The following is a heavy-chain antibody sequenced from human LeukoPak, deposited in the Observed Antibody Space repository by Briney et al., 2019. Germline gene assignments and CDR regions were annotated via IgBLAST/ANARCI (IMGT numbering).Heavy chain of an antibody. CDR2: ISSSGSTI. V-gene: IGHV3-48*03. CDR1: GFTFSSYE. D-gene: IGHD1-26*01. CDR3: AKQGAPYYYYYMDV. J-gene: IGHJ6*03. Sequence: GGSLRLSCAASGFTFSSYEMNWVRQAPGKGLEWVSCISSSGSTIYYADSVKGRFTISRDNSKNTLYLQMNSLRAEDTAVYYCAKQGAPYYYYYMDVWGKGTTVTVSS.